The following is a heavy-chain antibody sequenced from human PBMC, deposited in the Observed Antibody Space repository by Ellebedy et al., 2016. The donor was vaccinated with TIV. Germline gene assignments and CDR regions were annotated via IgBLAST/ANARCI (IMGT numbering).Heavy chain of an antibody. CDR1: GFTFRSHG. Sequence: GESLKISCVASGFTFRSHGIYWARQAPGKGLEWVAVISSDGSNKYYADSVKGRFTISRDNSKNTLYLQMNSLRTDDMAVYYCARGGSSGSSDYWGQGTLVTVSS. D-gene: IGHD3-10*01. J-gene: IGHJ4*02. V-gene: IGHV3-30*03. CDR3: ARGGSSGSSDY. CDR2: ISSDGSNK.